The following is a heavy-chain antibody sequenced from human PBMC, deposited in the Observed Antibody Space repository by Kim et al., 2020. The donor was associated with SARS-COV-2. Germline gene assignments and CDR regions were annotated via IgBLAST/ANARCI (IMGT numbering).Heavy chain of an antibody. D-gene: IGHD2-8*02. CDR1: GGSISSGSYY. J-gene: IGHJ4*02. V-gene: IGHV4-61*02. Sequence: SETLSLTCTVSGGSISSGSYYWIWIRQPAGKGLEWIGRIYTSGSTNYNPALKSRVTISVDTSKNQFSLMLSSVTAADTAVYYCARVSLVGWYYFDYWGQGTLVTVSS. CDR2: IYTSGST. CDR3: ARVSLVGWYYFDY.